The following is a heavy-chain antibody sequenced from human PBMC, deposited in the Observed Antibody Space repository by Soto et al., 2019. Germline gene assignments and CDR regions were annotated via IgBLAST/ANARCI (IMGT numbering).Heavy chain of an antibody. J-gene: IGHJ4*02. D-gene: IGHD2-21*01. CDR1: GFPFSDYY. CDR2: ISPKSTYR. Sequence: GGSLRLSCATSGFPFSDYYMSWIRQAPGKGLEWLSHISPKSTYRNYADSVKGRFTISRDNTKSSLFLQMNSLGVEDTAVYYCARGGGGGLFEHWGQGILVTVSS. V-gene: IGHV3-11*06. CDR3: ARGGGGGLFEH.